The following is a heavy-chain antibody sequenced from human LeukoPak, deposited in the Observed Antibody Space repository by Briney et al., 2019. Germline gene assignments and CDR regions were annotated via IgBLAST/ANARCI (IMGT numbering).Heavy chain of an antibody. J-gene: IGHJ4*02. CDR3: ARDRSMVRGAAFDY. D-gene: IGHD3-10*01. Sequence: PSETLSLTCTVSGGSISSYYWSWIRRPPGKGLEWIGYIYYSGSTNYNPSLKSRVTISVDTSKNQFSLRLNSVTAADTAVYYCARDRSMVRGAAFDYWGQGTLVTVSS. CDR2: IYYSGST. CDR1: GGSISSYY. V-gene: IGHV4-59*01.